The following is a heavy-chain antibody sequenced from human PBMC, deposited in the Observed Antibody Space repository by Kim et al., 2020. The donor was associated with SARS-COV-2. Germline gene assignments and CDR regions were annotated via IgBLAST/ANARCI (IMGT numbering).Heavy chain of an antibody. Sequence: SETLSLTCAVSGGSLSGYYWSWIRQPPGKGLEWLGYIYHTGSTNYNPSLKSRLTTSIDTTKNQFSLKLSSVTAADTAVYYCVTAGPTILSVRIDDDWHF. D-gene: IGHD3-10*01. CDR3: VTAGPTILSVRIDDDWHF. CDR2: IYHTGST. V-gene: IGHV4-59*12. J-gene: IGHJ2*01. CDR1: GGSLSGYY.